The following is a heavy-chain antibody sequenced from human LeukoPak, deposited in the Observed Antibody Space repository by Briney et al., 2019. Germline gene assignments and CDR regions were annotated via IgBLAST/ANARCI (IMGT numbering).Heavy chain of an antibody. J-gene: IGHJ5*02. V-gene: IGHV1-69*01. CDR2: IIPIFGTA. CDR1: GGTFSSYA. CDR3: ARGANPREGYSSWFDP. Sequence: SSVKVSCKASGGTFSSYAISWVRQAPGQGLEWMGGIIPIFGTANYAQKFQGRVTMTADESTSTAYMELSSLRSEDTAVYYCARGANPREGYSSWFDPWGQGTLVTVSS. D-gene: IGHD5-24*01.